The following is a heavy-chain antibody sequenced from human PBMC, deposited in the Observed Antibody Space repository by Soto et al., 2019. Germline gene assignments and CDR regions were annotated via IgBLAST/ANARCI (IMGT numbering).Heavy chain of an antibody. Sequence: VGSLRLSCAASGFTFSSYGMHWVRQAPGKGLEWVAVIWYDGSNKYYADSVKGRFTISRDNSKNTLYLQTNSLRAEDTAVYYCAREIAAARLTYFDYWGQGTLVTVSS. CDR3: AREIAAARLTYFDY. D-gene: IGHD6-13*01. V-gene: IGHV3-33*01. CDR2: IWYDGSNK. CDR1: GFTFSSYG. J-gene: IGHJ4*02.